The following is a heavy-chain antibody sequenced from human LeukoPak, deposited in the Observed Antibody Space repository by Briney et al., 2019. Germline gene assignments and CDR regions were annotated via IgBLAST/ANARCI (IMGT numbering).Heavy chain of an antibody. D-gene: IGHD2-2*02. Sequence: PSETLSLTCAVYGGSFSGYYWNWIRQPPGKELEWIGEINHSGSTNYNPSLKSRVTISVDTSKNQFSLKLSSVTAADTAVYYCALGGGVVVPAAITWFDPWGQGTLVTVSS. CDR3: ALGGGVVVPAAITWFDP. V-gene: IGHV4-34*01. J-gene: IGHJ5*02. CDR1: GGSFSGYY. CDR2: INHSGST.